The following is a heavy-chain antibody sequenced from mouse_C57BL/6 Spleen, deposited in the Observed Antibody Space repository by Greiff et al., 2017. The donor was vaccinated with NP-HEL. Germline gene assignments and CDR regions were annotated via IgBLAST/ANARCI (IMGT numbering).Heavy chain of an antibody. J-gene: IGHJ3*01. CDR2: LFPGNSDI. CDR1: GYTFTSNW. CDR3: TREDYGNPGGWFAY. V-gene: IGHV1-5*01. Sequence: EVQLQQSGTVLARPGASVKMSCKTSGYTFTSNWMHWVKQRLGLGLDWIGALFPGNSDISYNQKFKGKANLTAVTSARTAYMKLSSMTEEDCAVYYWTREDYGNPGGWFAYRGQATLVTVSA. D-gene: IGHD2-1*01.